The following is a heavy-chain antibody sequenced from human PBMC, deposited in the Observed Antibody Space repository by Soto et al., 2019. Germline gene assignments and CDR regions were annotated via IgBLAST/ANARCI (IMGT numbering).Heavy chain of an antibody. CDR2: ISWNSGNI. CDR1: GFTFDDYA. V-gene: IGHV3-9*01. J-gene: IGHJ5*02. Sequence: GGSLRLSCAASGFTFDDYAMHWVRQAPGKGLEWVSGISWNSGNIDYADSVRGRFTISRDNAKNSVHLQMNSLRAEDTAFYYCAKTRDLNKCGRTCPGSFPFDHWAQGTLVTVSS. CDR3: AKTRDLNKCGRTCPGSFPFDH. D-gene: IGHD6-13*01.